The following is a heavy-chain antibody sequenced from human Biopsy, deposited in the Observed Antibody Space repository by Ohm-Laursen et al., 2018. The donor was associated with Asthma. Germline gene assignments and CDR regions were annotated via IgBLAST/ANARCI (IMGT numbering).Heavy chain of an antibody. J-gene: IGHJ6*02. Sequence: ASVKVSCKASGYTFNSAGITWVRQAPGQGLEWMGWISVYNGNTKVAQKLQDRVTMITDTSMSTAYMELRSLRSDDTAVYFCARAVDYSHYYGIDVWGPGTTVTVS. CDR1: GYTFNSAG. D-gene: IGHD3-10*01. CDR2: ISVYNGNT. V-gene: IGHV1-18*01. CDR3: ARAVDYSHYYGIDV.